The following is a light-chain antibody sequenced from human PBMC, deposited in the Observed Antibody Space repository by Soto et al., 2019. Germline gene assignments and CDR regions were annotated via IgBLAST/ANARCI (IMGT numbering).Light chain of an antibody. CDR2: EAY. J-gene: IGKJ4*01. V-gene: IGKV3-20*01. CDR1: QSIGRNY. CDR3: HQYASSPLT. Sequence: DMVLTQSPGTLSVSPGDRATISCRASQSIGRNYLAWYQQKPGQAPSLLIYEAYSRASGLPDRFSGSASGTDFTITISRLEPEDFAVYYCHQYASSPLTFGGGAKVETK.